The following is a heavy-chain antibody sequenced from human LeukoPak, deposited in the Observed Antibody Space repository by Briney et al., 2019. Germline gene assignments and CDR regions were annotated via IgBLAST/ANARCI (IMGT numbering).Heavy chain of an antibody. CDR3: ARDQSSMIADY. Sequence: SVKVSCKASGGTFSSYAISWVRQAPGQGLEWMGRIIPILGIANYAQKFQGRVTITADKSTSTAYMELSSLSSEDTAVYYCARDQSSMIADYWGQGTLVTVSS. D-gene: IGHD3-22*01. J-gene: IGHJ4*02. V-gene: IGHV1-69*04. CDR2: IIPILGIA. CDR1: GGTFSSYA.